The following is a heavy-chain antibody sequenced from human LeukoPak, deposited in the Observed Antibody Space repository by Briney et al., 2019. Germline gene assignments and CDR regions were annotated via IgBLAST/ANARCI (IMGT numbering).Heavy chain of an antibody. D-gene: IGHD3-22*01. CDR1: GFTFSSYS. J-gene: IGHJ4*02. CDR2: ISSSSSYI. V-gene: IGHV3-21*04. Sequence: GGSLRLSCAASGFTFSSYSMSWVRQAPGKGLEWVSSISSSSSYIYYADSLKGRFTISRDNAKNSLYLQMNSLRAEDTAVYYCARESGENYYDSSGGFDYWGQGTLVTVSS. CDR3: ARESGENYYDSSGGFDY.